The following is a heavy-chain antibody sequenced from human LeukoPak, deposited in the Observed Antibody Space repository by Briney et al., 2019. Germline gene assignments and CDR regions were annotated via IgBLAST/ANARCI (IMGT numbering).Heavy chain of an antibody. Sequence: SETLSLTCAVYGGSFSGYYWSWIRQTPGKGLEWIGEINHSGGTNYNPSLKSRVTISVDTSKNQFSLKLSSVTAAGTAVYYCARGQGVAAAPIKGKDDGMDVWGKATTVTVYS. CDR1: GGSFSGYY. J-gene: IGHJ6*04. D-gene: IGHD6-13*01. CDR3: ARGQGVAAAPIKGKDDGMDV. V-gene: IGHV4-34*01. CDR2: INHSGGT.